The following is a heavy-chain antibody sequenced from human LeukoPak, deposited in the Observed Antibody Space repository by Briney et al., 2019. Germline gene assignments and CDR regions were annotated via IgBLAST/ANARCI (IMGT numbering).Heavy chain of an antibody. Sequence: GGSLRLSCAASGFTFSSYDMHWVRQAPGKGLEWVATIWYDGSNKYYADSVKGRFTISRDNSKNTLYLQMNSLRAEDTSVYYCARARGYINDYYFDNWGQGTLVTVSS. D-gene: IGHD5-24*01. CDR2: IWYDGSNK. V-gene: IGHV3-33*01. CDR3: ARARGYINDYYFDN. J-gene: IGHJ4*02. CDR1: GFTFSSYD.